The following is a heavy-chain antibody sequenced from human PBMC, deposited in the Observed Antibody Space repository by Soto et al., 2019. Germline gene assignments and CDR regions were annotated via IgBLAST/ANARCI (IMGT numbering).Heavy chain of an antibody. J-gene: IGHJ4*02. CDR1: GFTFSSYW. Sequence: EVQLVESGGGLVQPGGSLRLSCVASGFTFSSYWMHWVRQAPGKGLVWVSRINSDGSSTSYADSVKGRFTISRDNAKNTLYLQMNSLRAEDTAVYYCARGAGYYDFWSGYYHYFDYWGQGTLVTVSS. CDR3: ARGAGYYDFWSGYYHYFDY. V-gene: IGHV3-74*01. CDR2: INSDGSST. D-gene: IGHD3-3*01.